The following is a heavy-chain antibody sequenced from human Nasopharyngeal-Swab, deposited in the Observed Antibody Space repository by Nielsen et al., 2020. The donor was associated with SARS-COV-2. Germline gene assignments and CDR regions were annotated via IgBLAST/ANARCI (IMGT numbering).Heavy chain of an antibody. CDR2: IKQDGSEK. J-gene: IGHJ6*03. D-gene: IGHD3-16*02. CDR1: GFSFSTYW. V-gene: IGHV3-7*03. Sequence: GESLKISCAASGFSFSTYWMTWVRQAPGKGLEWVANIKQDGSEKYYADSVKGRFTVSRDNPKNLLYLQVNSLRAEDTAVYYCARQGVFVPAYFHQYYMDVWGKGTTVTVSS. CDR3: ARQGVFVPAYFHQYYMDV.